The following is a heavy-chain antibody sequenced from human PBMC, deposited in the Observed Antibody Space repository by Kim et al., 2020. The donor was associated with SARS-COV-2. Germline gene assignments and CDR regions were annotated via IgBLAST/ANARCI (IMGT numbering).Heavy chain of an antibody. Sequence: SETLSLTCAVYGGSFSGYYWSWIRQPPGKGLEWIGEINHSGSTNYNPSLKSRATISVETSKNQSSLKLSSVTAADMAVNYCAGAGRIYCSSTSCYRGWFDPWGQGTLVTVSS. V-gene: IGHV4-34*01. CDR2: INHSGST. D-gene: IGHD2-2*01. J-gene: IGHJ5*02. CDR1: GGSFSGYY. CDR3: AGAGRIYCSSTSCYRGWFDP.